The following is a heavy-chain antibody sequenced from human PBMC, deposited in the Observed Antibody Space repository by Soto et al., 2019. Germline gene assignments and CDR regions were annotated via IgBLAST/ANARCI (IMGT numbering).Heavy chain of an antibody. CDR2: IIPIFFTS. J-gene: IGHJ6*02. Sequence: GASVKVSCKASGGTLSSYAISWVRQAPGQGLEWIGGIIPIFFTSNYAQRFQGRVTITADESTSTAYMELSSLRSEDTAVYYCARGDYGGNSFSYYFYGMDVWGQGTTVTVSS. V-gene: IGHV1-69*13. CDR3: ARGDYGGNSFSYYFYGMDV. D-gene: IGHD4-17*01. CDR1: GGTLSSYA.